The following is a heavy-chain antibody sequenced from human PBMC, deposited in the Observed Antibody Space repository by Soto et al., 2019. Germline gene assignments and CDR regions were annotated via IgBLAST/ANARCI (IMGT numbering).Heavy chain of an antibody. V-gene: IGHV1-69*13. CDR1: GGTFSSYA. Sequence: GASVKVSCKASGGTFSSYAISWVRQAPGQGLEWMGGIIPIFGTANYAQKFQGRVTITADESTSTAYMELSSLRSEDTAVYYCARSQDIVVGVALLNYYGMDVWGQGTTVTVSS. CDR2: IIPIFGTA. J-gene: IGHJ6*02. CDR3: ARSQDIVVGVALLNYYGMDV. D-gene: IGHD2-15*01.